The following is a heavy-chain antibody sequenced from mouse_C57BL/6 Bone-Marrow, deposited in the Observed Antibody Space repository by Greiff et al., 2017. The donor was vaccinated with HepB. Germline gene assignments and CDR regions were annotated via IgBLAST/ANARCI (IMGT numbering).Heavy chain of an antibody. V-gene: IGHV1-69*01. J-gene: IGHJ2*01. CDR1: GYTFTSYW. CDR2: IDPSDSYT. CDR3: ASRAFDY. D-gene: IGHD3-1*01. Sequence: QVQLQQSGAELAKPGASVKLSCKASGYTFTSYWMHWVKQRPGQGLEWIGEIDPSDSYTNYNQKFKGKSTLTVDKSSSTAYMQLSSLTSEDSAVYYCASRAFDYWGQGTTLTVSS.